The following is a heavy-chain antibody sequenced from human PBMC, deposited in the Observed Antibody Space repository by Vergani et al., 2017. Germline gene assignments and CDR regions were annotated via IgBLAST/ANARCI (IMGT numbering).Heavy chain of an antibody. CDR3: ARVPGYSSSWSYNE. CDR1: GYTFTDYY. D-gene: IGHD6-13*01. V-gene: IGHV1-2*02. J-gene: IGHJ4*02. CDR2: INPNSGGT. Sequence: QVQLEQSGAEVKKPGASVKVSCRASGYTFTDYYMHWVRQAPGQGLEWMGWINPNSGGTNYAQKFQGRVTMTRDTSISTAYMELSRLRSDDTAVYYCARVPGYSSSWSYNEWGQGTLVTVSS.